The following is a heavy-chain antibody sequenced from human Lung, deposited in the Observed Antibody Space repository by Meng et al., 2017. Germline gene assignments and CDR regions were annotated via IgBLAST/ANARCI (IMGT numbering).Heavy chain of an antibody. J-gene: IGHJ4*02. D-gene: IGHD6-19*01. CDR3: ARGAGGRQWLVLSGSRYVDY. Sequence: VQVQQWGAVKLQPSGTVSFTCSGYLASFRGDYGSWIRHHQGKGLGWIRESNHSGSTNYNPTLKSRVTISVDTSKNQFSLKLSSVSAADTAVYYCARGAGGRQWLVLSGSRYVDYWGQGTLVTVSS. CDR2: SNHSGST. CDR1: LASFRGDY. V-gene: IGHV4-34*01.